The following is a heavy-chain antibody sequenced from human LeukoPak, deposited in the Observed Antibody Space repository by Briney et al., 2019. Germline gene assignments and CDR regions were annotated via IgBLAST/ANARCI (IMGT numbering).Heavy chain of an antibody. D-gene: IGHD3-10*01. V-gene: IGHV3-23*01. J-gene: IGHJ4*02. CDR3: AKRGIVIRAVIIIGFHKEAYYFDY. CDR1: GITLSNYG. Sequence: GSLRLSCVVAGITLSNYGMSWVRQAPGKGLEWVSGISERGGSTNYADSVKGRFIISRDTSKNTVYLQMNSLRVEDTAVYFCAKRGIVIRAVIIIGFHKEAYYFDYWGQGILVTVSS. CDR2: ISERGGST.